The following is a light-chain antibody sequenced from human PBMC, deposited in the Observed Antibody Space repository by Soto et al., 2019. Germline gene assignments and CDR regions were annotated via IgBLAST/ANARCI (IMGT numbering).Light chain of an antibody. CDR3: RQYNNWPPVT. Sequence: EIVLTQSPGTLSLSPGERATLSCRASQSVSNNYLAWYQQKPGQAPRLLIYGASNRATGIPDRFSGSGSGTDFTLTISRLEPEDFAAYYCRQYNNWPPVTFGGGTKVDIK. CDR2: GAS. CDR1: QSVSNNY. V-gene: IGKV3-20*01. J-gene: IGKJ4*01.